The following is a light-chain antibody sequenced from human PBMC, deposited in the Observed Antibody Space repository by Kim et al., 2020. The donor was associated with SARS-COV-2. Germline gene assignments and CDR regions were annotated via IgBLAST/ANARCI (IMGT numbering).Light chain of an antibody. V-gene: IGKV3-11*01. CDR2: DAS. J-gene: IGKJ1*01. Sequence: EIVLTQSPAALSLSPGERATLSCRASQSVTSYLAWYQQKPCQAPRLLIYDASNRATGIPARFSGSGSGTDFTLTISSLEPEDFAVYYCQQRSTWPPKTFGQGTKVDIK. CDR1: QSVTSY. CDR3: QQRSTWPPKT.